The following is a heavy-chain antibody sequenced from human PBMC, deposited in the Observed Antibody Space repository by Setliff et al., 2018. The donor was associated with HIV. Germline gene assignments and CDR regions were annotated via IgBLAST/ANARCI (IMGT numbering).Heavy chain of an antibody. V-gene: IGHV1-46*01. Sequence: GASVKVSCKASGYSFTNYYIHWVRQAPGQGLEWMGVINPSSGDTLYAQNFQGRVTVTRDTSTSTVYMELSSLRSEDTAVYYCTRDLTGFGSIFKYWGQGTLVTVSS. CDR2: INPSSGDT. D-gene: IGHD2-21*01. CDR1: GYSFTNYY. CDR3: TRDLTGFGSIFKY. J-gene: IGHJ4*02.